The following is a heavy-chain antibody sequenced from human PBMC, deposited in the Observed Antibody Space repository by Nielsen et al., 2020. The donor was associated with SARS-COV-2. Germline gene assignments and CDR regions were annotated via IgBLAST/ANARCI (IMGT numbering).Heavy chain of an antibody. J-gene: IGHJ3*02. Sequence: VRQAPGKGLEWVSFISSRSDYIYYADSMKGRFTISRGNAKNSLFLQMNRLRVEDTAVYYCARDGGRRTMFGVNHRVRKDAFDIWGQGTMVTVSS. D-gene: IGHD3-3*01. CDR2: ISSRSDYI. V-gene: IGHV3-21*01. CDR3: ARDGGRRTMFGVNHRVRKDAFDI.